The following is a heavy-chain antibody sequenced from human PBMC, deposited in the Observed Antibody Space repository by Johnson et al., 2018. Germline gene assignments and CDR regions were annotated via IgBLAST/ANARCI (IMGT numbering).Heavy chain of an antibody. V-gene: IGHV3-23*04. Sequence: VQLVESGGGLVQPGGSLRLSCAASGFTFSSYAMSWVRQAPGKGLEWVSAISGSGGSTYYADSVKGRFTISRDNSKNTLYLQRNSLRAEDTAVYYCAKGPRYYDSVDDAFDIWGQGTMVTVSS. D-gene: IGHD3-22*01. CDR1: GFTFSSYA. J-gene: IGHJ3*02. CDR2: ISGSGGST. CDR3: AKGPRYYDSVDDAFDI.